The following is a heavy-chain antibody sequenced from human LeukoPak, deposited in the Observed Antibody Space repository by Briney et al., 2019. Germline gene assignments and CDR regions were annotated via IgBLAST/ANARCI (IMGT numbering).Heavy chain of an antibody. J-gene: IGHJ4*02. CDR3: AGGDNSGLGFDY. Sequence: PSETLSLTCTVSGGSISSYYWSWIRQPAGKGLEWIGYIYYSGSTNYNPSLKSRVTISVDTSKNQFSLKLSSVTAADTAVYYCAGGDNSGLGFDYWGQGTLVTVSS. V-gene: IGHV4-59*01. CDR1: GGSISSYY. CDR2: IYYSGST. D-gene: IGHD5-12*01.